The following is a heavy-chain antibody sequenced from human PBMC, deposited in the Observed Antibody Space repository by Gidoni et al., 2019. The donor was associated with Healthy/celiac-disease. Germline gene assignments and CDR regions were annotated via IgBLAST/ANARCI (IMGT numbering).Heavy chain of an antibody. J-gene: IGHJ4*02. D-gene: IGHD3-10*01. CDR3: ARKGYYGSGSYNDY. Sequence: VQLVVSGGGLVQPGRSLRLSCAASGFAFSSYGMHWVRQAPGKGLEWVAVIWCNGSNKYYADSVKGRFTISIDNSKNTLYLQMNSLRAEDTAVYYCARKGYYGSGSYNDYWGQGTLVTVSS. V-gene: IGHV3-33*01. CDR1: GFAFSSYG. CDR2: IWCNGSNK.